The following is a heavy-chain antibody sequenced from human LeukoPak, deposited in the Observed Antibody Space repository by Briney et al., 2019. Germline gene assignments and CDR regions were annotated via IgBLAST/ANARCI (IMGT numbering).Heavy chain of an antibody. CDR3: ARGPSRDYGSGSSWFDP. J-gene: IGHJ5*02. Sequence: ASVKVSCKASGYTFTTYDINWVRQVTGQGLEWMGWMNPNSGNTGYAQKIQGRVTMTRNTSINTAYMELSSLRSEDTAVYYCARGPSRDYGSGSSWFDPWGQGTLVTVSS. CDR1: GYTFTTYD. D-gene: IGHD3-10*01. CDR2: MNPNSGNT. V-gene: IGHV1-8*01.